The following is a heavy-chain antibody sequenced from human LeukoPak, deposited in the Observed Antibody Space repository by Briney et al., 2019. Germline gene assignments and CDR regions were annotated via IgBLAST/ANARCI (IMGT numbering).Heavy chain of an antibody. CDR3: ASSIWFGDGAFDI. CDR2: INPNSGGT. Sequence: ASVKVSCKASGYTFTGYYMHWVRQAPGQGLEWMGWINPNSGGTNYAQKLQGRVTMTTDTSTSTAYMELRSLRSDDTAVYYCASSIWFGDGAFDIWGQGIMVTVSS. D-gene: IGHD3-10*01. V-gene: IGHV1-2*02. CDR1: GYTFTGYY. J-gene: IGHJ3*02.